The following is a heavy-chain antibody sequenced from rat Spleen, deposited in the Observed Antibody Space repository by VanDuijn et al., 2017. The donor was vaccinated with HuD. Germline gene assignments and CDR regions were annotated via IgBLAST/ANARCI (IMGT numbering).Heavy chain of an antibody. Sequence: QVQLKESGPGLVKPSETLSLTCTVSGFSLTSYHVSWVRQPPGKGLEWMGGIWGDGSTAYNSALKSRLSINRDTSKNQVFLKMNSLKTEDTAIYFCTGGDYWGRGVMVTVSS. CDR1: GFSLTSYH. CDR2: IWGDGST. CDR3: TGGDY. V-gene: IGHV2-15*01. J-gene: IGHJ2*01.